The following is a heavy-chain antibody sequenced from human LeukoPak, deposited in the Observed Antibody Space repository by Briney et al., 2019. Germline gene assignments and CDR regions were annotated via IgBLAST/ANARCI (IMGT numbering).Heavy chain of an antibody. Sequence: GASVKVSCKASRGTFSSYAISWVRQAPGQGLEWMGRIIPILGIANYAQKFQGRVTITADKSTSTAYMELSSLRSEDTAVYYCARDSSGWYQFWGQGTLVTVSS. CDR3: ARDSSGWYQF. V-gene: IGHV1-69*04. CDR1: RGTFSSYA. D-gene: IGHD6-19*01. J-gene: IGHJ4*02. CDR2: IIPILGIA.